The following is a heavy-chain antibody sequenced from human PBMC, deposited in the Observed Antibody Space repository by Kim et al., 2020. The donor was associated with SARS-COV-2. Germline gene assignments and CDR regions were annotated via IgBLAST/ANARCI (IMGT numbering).Heavy chain of an antibody. CDR3: ARNVGAGYYRMDV. Sequence: SNTSLTRRVTRSAATSRNQFALKLSSVTAADTAVYYCARNVGAGYYRMDVWGQGTTVTVSS. J-gene: IGHJ6*02. D-gene: IGHD1-26*01. V-gene: IGHV4-39*01.